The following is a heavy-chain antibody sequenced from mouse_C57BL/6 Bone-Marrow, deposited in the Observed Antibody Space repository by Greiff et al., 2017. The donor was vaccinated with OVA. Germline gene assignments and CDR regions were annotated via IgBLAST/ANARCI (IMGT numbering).Heavy chain of an antibody. J-gene: IGHJ3*01. CDR1: GYTFTSYW. Sequence: QVQLKQPGAELVMPGASVRLSCKASGYTFTSYWMHWVKQRPGQGLEWIGEIDPSDSYTNYNQKFKGKSTLTVDKSSSTAYMQLSSLTSEDSAVYYCARYSSWFAYWGQGTLVTVSA. CDR3: ARYSSWFAY. CDR2: IDPSDSYT. V-gene: IGHV1-69*01.